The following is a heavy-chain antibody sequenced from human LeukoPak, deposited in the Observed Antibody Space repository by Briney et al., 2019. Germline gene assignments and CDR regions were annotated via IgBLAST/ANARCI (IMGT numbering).Heavy chain of an antibody. Sequence: GGSLRLSCAVSGFTFSDYYMTWVRQAPGKGLEWLSYISGNSGDINYLDSVRGRFTISRDNAKNSLYLQMNSLRVEDTAVYYCTRDPRRLDYLGQGTLVTVSS. CDR1: GFTFSDYY. J-gene: IGHJ4*02. V-gene: IGHV3-11*05. CDR3: TRDPRRLDY. CDR2: ISGNSGDI.